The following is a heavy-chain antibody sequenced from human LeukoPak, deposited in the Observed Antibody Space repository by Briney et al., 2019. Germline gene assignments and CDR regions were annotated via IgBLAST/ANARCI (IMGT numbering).Heavy chain of an antibody. CDR3: ARGVDILTGYLPFPPNWFDP. CDR1: GDSISGSNYF. CDR2: FYPSGST. Sequence: SETLSLTCTVSGDSISGSNYFWGWIRQPPGKGLEWIGNFYPSGSTYYNPSLKSRVTAAEDTSKNQFSLRLSSVTAADTAVYYCARGVDILTGYLPFPPNWFDPWGQGTLVTVSS. J-gene: IGHJ5*02. V-gene: IGHV4-39*07. D-gene: IGHD3-9*01.